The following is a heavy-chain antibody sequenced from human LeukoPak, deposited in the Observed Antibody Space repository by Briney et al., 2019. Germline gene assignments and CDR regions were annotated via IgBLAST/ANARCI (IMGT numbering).Heavy chain of an antibody. D-gene: IGHD3-16*01. J-gene: IGHJ4*02. V-gene: IGHV4-4*07. Sequence: SETLSLTCTVSGGPISTYYWNWIRQPAGKGLEWIGRMNSRGSTNYNPSLKSRVTMSVDTSKKQFSLKLWSVTAADTAVYYCARDLEGDSYFFDNWGQGTLVTVSS. CDR1: GGPISTYY. CDR3: ARDLEGDSYFFDN. CDR2: MNSRGST.